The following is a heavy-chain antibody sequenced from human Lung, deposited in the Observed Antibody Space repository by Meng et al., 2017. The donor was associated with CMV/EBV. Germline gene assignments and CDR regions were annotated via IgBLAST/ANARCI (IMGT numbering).Heavy chain of an antibody. Sequence: SETLSLXCAVYGGSFSGYYWSWIRQPPGKGLEWIGETNHSGSTNYNPSLKSRVTISVDTSKNQFSLKLSSVTAADTAVYYCARGRRGGFLEWLLSGNWFDPWGQGTLVTVSS. CDR1: GGSFSGYY. V-gene: IGHV4-34*01. D-gene: IGHD3-3*01. J-gene: IGHJ5*02. CDR3: ARGRRGGFLEWLLSGNWFDP. CDR2: TNHSGST.